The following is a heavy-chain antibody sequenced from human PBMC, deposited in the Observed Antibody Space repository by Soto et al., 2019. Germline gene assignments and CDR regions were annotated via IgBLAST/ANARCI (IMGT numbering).Heavy chain of an antibody. CDR3: ARDLHRSGWYGFDY. J-gene: IGHJ4*02. Sequence: QVQLVQSGAEEKKPGASVKVSCKASGYTFTSYAMHWVRQAPGQRLEWMGWINAGNGNTKYSQKFQGRVTITRDTSASTAYMELSSLRSEDTAVYYCARDLHRSGWYGFDYWGQGTLVTVSS. D-gene: IGHD6-19*01. V-gene: IGHV1-3*05. CDR2: INAGNGNT. CDR1: GYTFTSYA.